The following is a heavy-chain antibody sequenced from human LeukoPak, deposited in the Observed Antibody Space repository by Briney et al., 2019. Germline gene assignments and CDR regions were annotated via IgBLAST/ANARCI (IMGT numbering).Heavy chain of an antibody. CDR3: SGHMTSADY. CDR2: IKTTAQGGTR. CDR1: GFIFSDAW. J-gene: IGHJ4*02. D-gene: IGHD4-11*01. Sequence: GGSLRLSCAASGFIFSDAWMSWVRRAPGKGLEWVARIKTTAQGGTRDYAAPVNGRFTISRDDSKNTVLLHVNSLRTEDTGVYYCSGHMTSADYWGQGTLVTVSS. V-gene: IGHV3-15*01.